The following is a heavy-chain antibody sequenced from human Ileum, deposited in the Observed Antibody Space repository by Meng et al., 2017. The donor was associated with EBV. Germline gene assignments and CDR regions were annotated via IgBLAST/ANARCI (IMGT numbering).Heavy chain of an antibody. D-gene: IGHD6-6*01. CDR2: IYGDDEK. CDR3: ARAAARPSDWFDP. J-gene: IGHJ5*02. Sequence: QITLKESGPTLVKPXQTXTLTXTFSGFSLSTSGVGVGWIRQPPGKALECLAIIYGDDEKRYSPSLESRLTVTKDTSKNQVVLTMTNMVPVDTATYYCARAAARPSDWFDPWGQGTLVTVSS. V-gene: IGHV2-5*02. CDR1: GFSLSTSGVG.